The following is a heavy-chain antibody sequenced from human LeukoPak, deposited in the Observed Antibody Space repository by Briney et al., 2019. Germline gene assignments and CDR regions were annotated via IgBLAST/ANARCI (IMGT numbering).Heavy chain of an antibody. V-gene: IGHV3-53*01. CDR1: GFTVSSKY. J-gene: IGHJ4*02. Sequence: GGSLRLSCAASGFTVSSKYMSWVRQAPGKGLEWLSVIYNSGGTYYADSVKGRFTISRDNSKNTLYLQMNSLRAEDTAVYYCAKDKFILPDYWGQGTLVTVSS. CDR3: AKDKFILPDY. CDR2: IYNSGGT. D-gene: IGHD3-16*02.